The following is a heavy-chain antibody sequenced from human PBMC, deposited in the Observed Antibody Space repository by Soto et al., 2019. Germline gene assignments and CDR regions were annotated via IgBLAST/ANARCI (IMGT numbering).Heavy chain of an antibody. CDR1: GYIFADYA. V-gene: IGHV1-3*05. D-gene: IGHD3-9*01. Sequence: QVQIVQSGAEEKNPGASVKVSCKTSGYIFADYAIHWVRQAHGQGLEWVGWVKADNGDTRYSPKLQGRLTITRDISASTAYMELNGLKSADTAIYYCATSDWALWGRGTLVTVSS. CDR2: VKADNGDT. CDR3: ATSDWAL. J-gene: IGHJ4*02.